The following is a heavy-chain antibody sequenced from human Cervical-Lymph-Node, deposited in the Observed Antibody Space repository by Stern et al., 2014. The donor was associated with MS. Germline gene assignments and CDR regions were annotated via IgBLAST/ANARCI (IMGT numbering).Heavy chain of an antibody. CDR3: ARGKDGRWAH. Sequence: EDQLVESGGGLVKPGGSLRLSCTGSGFTFSGYTMNWVRQAPGKGLDWVSSIISSSRYTYYSDSVKGRVTISSDNANSYACLELDSLRVEDTAVCFCARGKDGRWAHWGQGTLVTVSS. CDR2: IISSSRYT. D-gene: IGHD4-23*01. J-gene: IGHJ1*01. V-gene: IGHV3-21*01. CDR1: GFTFSGYT.